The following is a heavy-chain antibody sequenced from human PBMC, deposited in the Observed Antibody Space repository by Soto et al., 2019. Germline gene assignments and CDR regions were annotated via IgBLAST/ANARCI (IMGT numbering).Heavy chain of an antibody. CDR3: ARKVPGSTTRPDYWYFEL. CDR1: GFTFISYA. Sequence: EVQLLESGGGLVQPGGSLRLSCAASGFTFISYAMNWVRQAPGKGLQWVSAISGGGDATFYADSVKGRFTISRDKSRNTVTLQMNSLGADDTAVYYCARKVPGSTTRPDYWYFELWGRGTLVTVSS. CDR2: ISGGGDAT. D-gene: IGHD3-10*01. J-gene: IGHJ2*01. V-gene: IGHV3-23*01.